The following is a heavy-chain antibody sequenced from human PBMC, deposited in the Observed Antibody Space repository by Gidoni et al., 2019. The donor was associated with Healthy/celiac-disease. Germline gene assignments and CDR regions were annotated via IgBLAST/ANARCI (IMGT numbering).Heavy chain of an antibody. Sequence: EVQLLESGGGWVQPGGSLRRSCAASGFTFSSYAMSWVRQAPGKGLEWVSAISGSGGSTYYADSVKGRFTISRDNSKNTLYLQMNSLRAEDTAVYYCAKVTTYSGSYYNDAFDIWGQGTMVTVSS. CDR3: AKVTTYSGSYYNDAFDI. CDR2: ISGSGGST. D-gene: IGHD1-26*01. V-gene: IGHV3-23*01. CDR1: GFTFSSYA. J-gene: IGHJ3*02.